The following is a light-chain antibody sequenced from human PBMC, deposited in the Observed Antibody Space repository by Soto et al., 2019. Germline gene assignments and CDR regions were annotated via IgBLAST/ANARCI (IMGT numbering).Light chain of an antibody. CDR3: QSYDSSLSGYV. CDR2: GND. J-gene: IGLJ1*01. V-gene: IGLV1-40*01. Sequence: QSVLTQSPSVSGAPGQRVTISCTGNSSNIGAGYDVHWYKQLPGTAPKVLIYGNDNRPLGVPDRFSGSKSGTSASLAITGLQAEDEADYYCQSYDSSLSGYVFGTGTKVTVL. CDR1: SSNIGAGYD.